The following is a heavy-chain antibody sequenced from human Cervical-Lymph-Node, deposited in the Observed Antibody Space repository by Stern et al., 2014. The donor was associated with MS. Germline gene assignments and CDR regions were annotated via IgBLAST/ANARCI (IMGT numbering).Heavy chain of an antibody. CDR3: TRVVGGVGRE. V-gene: IGHV1-46*01. J-gene: IGHJ4*02. CDR2: INPNGSVT. CDR1: GYTFTNYY. Sequence: VQLVQSGPEVKKPGASVMVSCKTSGYTFTNYYIHWVRQAPGQGLEWMGIINPNGSVTASAQKFQGRLTMTRDTSTTTVYMRLITLTSEDTAMYYCTRVVGGVGREWGQGTLVFVSS. D-gene: IGHD3-16*01.